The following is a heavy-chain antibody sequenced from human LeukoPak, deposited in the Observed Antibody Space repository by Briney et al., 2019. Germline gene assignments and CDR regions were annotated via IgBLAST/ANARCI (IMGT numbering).Heavy chain of an antibody. D-gene: IGHD4-17*01. CDR3: AKGGGIDYGRYYYYMDV. CDR2: ISGSGGST. J-gene: IGHJ6*03. V-gene: IGHV3-23*01. Sequence: GGSLRLSCAASGFTFSSYAMSWVRQAPGKGLEWVSAISGSGGSTYYADSVKGRFTISRDNSKNTLYLQMNSLRAEDTAVYYCAKGGGIDYGRYYYYMDVWGKGTTVTVSS. CDR1: GFTFSSYA.